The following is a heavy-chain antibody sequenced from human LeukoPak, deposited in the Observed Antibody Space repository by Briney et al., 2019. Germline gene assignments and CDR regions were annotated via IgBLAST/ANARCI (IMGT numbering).Heavy chain of an antibody. D-gene: IGHD5-24*01. CDR3: ARGIGRGDGYNSPPDAFDI. CDR2: INPNSGGT. V-gene: IGHV1-2*02. J-gene: IGHJ3*02. Sequence: ASVKVSCKASGYTFTAYCIHWVRQAPGQGLEWMGWINPNSGGTNYAQKFQGRVTMTRDTSISTAYMELSRLRSDDTAVYYCARGIGRGDGYNSPPDAFDIWGQGTMVTVSS. CDR1: GYTFTAYC.